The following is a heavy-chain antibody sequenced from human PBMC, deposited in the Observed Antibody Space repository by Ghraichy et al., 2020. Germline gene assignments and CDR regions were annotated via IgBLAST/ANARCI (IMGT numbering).Heavy chain of an antibody. CDR2: ISSIGITI. CDR1: GFTFSSHE. J-gene: IGHJ5*02. Sequence: GGSLRLSCAASGFTFSSHEMNWVRQAPGKGLEWVSYISSIGITIYYADAVKGRFTISRDNARKSVYLQMNSLRVEDTAVYYCVREIKYSYGYWFDPWGQGTLVTVSA. D-gene: IGHD5-18*01. CDR3: VREIKYSYGYWFDP. V-gene: IGHV3-48*03.